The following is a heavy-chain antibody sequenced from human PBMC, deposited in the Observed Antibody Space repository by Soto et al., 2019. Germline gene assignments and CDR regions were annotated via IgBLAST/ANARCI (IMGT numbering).Heavy chain of an antibody. CDR2: IKSNTDGGTT. CDR3: TTDPTSPLLGEFDY. J-gene: IGHJ4*02. Sequence: PGGSLRLSCAASGFTFSNAWMGWVRQAPGKGLEWVGRIKSNTDGGTTDYAAPVKGRFTISRDDSKNTLYLQMNSLKTEDTAVYYCTTDPTSPLLGEFDYWGQGTLVTVSS. V-gene: IGHV3-15*01. D-gene: IGHD4-17*01. CDR1: GFTFSNAW.